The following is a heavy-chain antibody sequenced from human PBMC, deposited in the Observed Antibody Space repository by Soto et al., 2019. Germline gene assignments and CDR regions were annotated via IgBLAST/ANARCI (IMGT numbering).Heavy chain of an antibody. V-gene: IGHV1-69*12. J-gene: IGHJ5*02. CDR3: ARETTRDSSGYYYGWFDP. CDR2: IIPIFGTA. D-gene: IGHD3-22*01. CDR1: GGTFSSYA. Sequence: QVQLVQSGAEVKKPGSSVKVSCKASGGTFSSYAISWVRQAPGQGLEWMGGIIPIFGTANYAQKFQGRVTITADESTSTAYMELSSLRSEDTAVYYCARETTRDSSGYYYGWFDPWGQGTLVTVSS.